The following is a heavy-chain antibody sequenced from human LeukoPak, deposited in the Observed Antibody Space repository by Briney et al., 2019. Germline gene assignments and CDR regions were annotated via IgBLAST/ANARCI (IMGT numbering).Heavy chain of an antibody. CDR3: ARETGTSNMDV. CDR1: GGSISNYY. V-gene: IGHV4-59*12. D-gene: IGHD1-7*01. CDR2: ISYSGST. J-gene: IGHJ6*02. Sequence: PSETLSLTCTVSGGSISNYYWSWIRQPPGKGLEWIGYISYSGSTKYNPSLQSRVTMSVDTSKNQFSLKLTSVTAADTAVYYFARETGTSNMDVWGQGTTVTVSS.